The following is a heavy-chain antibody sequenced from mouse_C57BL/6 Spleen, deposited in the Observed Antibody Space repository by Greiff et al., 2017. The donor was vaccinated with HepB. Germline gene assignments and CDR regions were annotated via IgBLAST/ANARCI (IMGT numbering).Heavy chain of an antibody. V-gene: IGHV1-82*01. CDR3: ARWDWDDGAMDY. D-gene: IGHD4-1*01. CDR2: IYPGDGDT. Sequence: VQRVESGPELVKPGASVKISCKASGYAFSSSWMNWVKQRPGKGLEWIGRIYPGDGDTNYNGKFKGKATLTADKSSSTAYMQLSSLTSEDSAVYFCARWDWDDGAMDYWGQGTSVTVSS. CDR1: GYAFSSSW. J-gene: IGHJ4*01.